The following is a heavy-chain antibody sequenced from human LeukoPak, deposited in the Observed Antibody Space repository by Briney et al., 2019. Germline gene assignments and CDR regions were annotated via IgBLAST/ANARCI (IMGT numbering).Heavy chain of an antibody. J-gene: IGHJ4*02. D-gene: IGHD1-26*01. CDR2: IYYSGST. CDR3: ARGEDRRRPFDY. CDR1: GGSISSYY. V-gene: IGHV4-59*01. Sequence: PSETLSLTCTVSGGSISSYYWSWIRQPPGKGLEWIGYIYYSGSTNYNPSLKSRVTISVDTSKNQFSLKLSSVTAADTAVYYCARGEDRRRPFDYWGQGTLVTVSS.